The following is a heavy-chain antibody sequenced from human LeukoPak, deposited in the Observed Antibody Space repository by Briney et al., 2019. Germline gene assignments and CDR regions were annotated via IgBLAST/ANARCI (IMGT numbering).Heavy chain of an antibody. CDR3: AADLYYGSGSTEYYFDY. CDR1: GFTFTSSA. D-gene: IGHD3-10*01. CDR2: IVVGSGNT. Sequence: SVKVSCKASGFTFTSSAVQWVRQARGQRLEWIGWIVVGSGNTNYAQKFQERVTITRDMSTSTAYMELSSLRSEDTAVYYCAADLYYGSGSTEYYFDYWGQGTLVTVSS. J-gene: IGHJ4*02. V-gene: IGHV1-58*01.